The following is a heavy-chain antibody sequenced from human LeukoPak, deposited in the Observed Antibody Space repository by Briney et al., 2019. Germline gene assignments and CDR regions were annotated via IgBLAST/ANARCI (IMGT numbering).Heavy chain of an antibody. V-gene: IGHV3-30*04. CDR2: ISYDGSNK. D-gene: IGHD5-12*01. J-gene: IGHJ4*02. Sequence: GGSLRLSCAASGFTFSSYAMHWVRQAPGKGLEWVAVISYDGSNKYYADSVKGRFTISRDNSKNTLYLQMNSLRAEDTAVYYCARVLSGYDYYYFDYWGQGTLVTVSS. CDR3: ARVLSGYDYYYFDY. CDR1: GFTFSSYA.